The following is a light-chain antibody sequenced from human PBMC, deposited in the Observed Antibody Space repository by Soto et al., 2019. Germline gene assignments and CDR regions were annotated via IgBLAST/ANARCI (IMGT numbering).Light chain of an antibody. Sequence: QSALTQPASVSGSPGQSITISCTATSSDVGGYNYVSWYQQHPGKAPKLMIYDVSNRPSGVSNRFSGSKSGNTASLTISGLQSEDEADHYCSSYTSSSTRVFGTGTKLTVL. CDR2: DVS. CDR3: SSYTSSSTRV. V-gene: IGLV2-14*01. CDR1: SSDVGGYNY. J-gene: IGLJ1*01.